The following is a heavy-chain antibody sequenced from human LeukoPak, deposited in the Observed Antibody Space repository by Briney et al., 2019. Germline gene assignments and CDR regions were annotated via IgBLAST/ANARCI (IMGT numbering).Heavy chain of an antibody. Sequence: SETLSLTCAVYGGSFSGYYWSWIRQPPGKGLEWIGEINHSGSTNYNPPLKSRVTISVDTSKNQFSLKLSSVTAADTAVYYCARGRRIVGYYYGGYFDYWGQGTLVTVSS. CDR2: INHSGST. J-gene: IGHJ4*02. CDR1: GGSFSGYY. V-gene: IGHV4-34*01. CDR3: ARGRRIVGYYYGGYFDY. D-gene: IGHD3-22*01.